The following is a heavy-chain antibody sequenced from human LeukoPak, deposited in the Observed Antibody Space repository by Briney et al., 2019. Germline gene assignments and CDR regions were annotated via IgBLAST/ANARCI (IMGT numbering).Heavy chain of an antibody. J-gene: IGHJ6*03. D-gene: IGHD6-6*01. Sequence: SETLSLTCTVSGGSISSYYWTWIRQPPGKGLEWIGEINHSGSTNYNPSLKSRVTISVDTSKNQFSLKLSSVTAADTAVYYCARTQLLYYYYMDVWGKGTTVTVSS. CDR1: GGSISSYY. CDR3: ARTQLLYYYYMDV. V-gene: IGHV4-34*01. CDR2: INHSGST.